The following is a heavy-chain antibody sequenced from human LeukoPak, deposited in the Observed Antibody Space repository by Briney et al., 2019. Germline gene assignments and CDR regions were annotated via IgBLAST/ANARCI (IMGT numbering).Heavy chain of an antibody. J-gene: IGHJ4*02. D-gene: IGHD6-19*01. CDR1: GFTFSSYA. CDR3: AKDLGYSSGWYEGYYFDY. Sequence: GGSLRLSCAASGFTFSSYAMSWVRQAPGKGLEWVSAISGSGGSTYYADSVKGRFTTSRDNSKNTLYLQMNSLRAEDTAVYYCAKDLGYSSGWYEGYYFDYWGQGTLVTVSS. CDR2: ISGSGGST. V-gene: IGHV3-23*01.